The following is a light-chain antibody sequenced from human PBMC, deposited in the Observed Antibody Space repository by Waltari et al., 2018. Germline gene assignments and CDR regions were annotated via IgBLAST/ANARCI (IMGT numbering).Light chain of an antibody. CDR3: QLYGFSPGT. Sequence: IVLTQSPATLSLSQGERATLSCGASQSVNSIYIAWYQQKPGLAPRLLMYDSSNRATGVPDRFSGSGSGTDFTLTISRLEPEDSAVYYCQLYGFSPGTFGQGTTVEIK. CDR2: DSS. CDR1: QSVNSIY. J-gene: IGKJ1*01. V-gene: IGKV3D-20*01.